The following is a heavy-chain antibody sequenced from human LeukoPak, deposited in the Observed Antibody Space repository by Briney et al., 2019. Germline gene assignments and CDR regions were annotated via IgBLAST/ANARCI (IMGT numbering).Heavy chain of an antibody. CDR2: IIPIFGIA. CDR1: GGTFSSYA. J-gene: IGHJ6*02. D-gene: IGHD6-19*01. V-gene: IGHV1-69*04. Sequence: ASVKVSCKASGGTFSSYAISWVRQAPGQGLEWMGRIIPIFGIANYAQKFQGRVTITADKSTSTAYMELSSLRSDDTAVYYCARDSQQWLAPYYYGMDVWGQGTTVTVSS. CDR3: ARDSQQWLAPYYYGMDV.